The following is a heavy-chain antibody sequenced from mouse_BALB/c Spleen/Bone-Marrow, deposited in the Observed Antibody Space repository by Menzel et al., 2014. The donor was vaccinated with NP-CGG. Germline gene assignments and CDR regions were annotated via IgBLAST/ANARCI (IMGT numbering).Heavy chain of an antibody. CDR2: INPYNGGT. J-gene: IGHJ3*01. V-gene: IGHV1-18*01. D-gene: IGHD1-1*01. CDR1: GYSFTGYT. Sequence: VQLQQSGPELVKPGASMKISCKASGYSFTGYTMNWVRQSHGKNLEWIGLINPYNGGTSYNQKFKGKATLTVDKSSSTAYMALLSLTSEDSAVYYCARENYGSSYGFAYWGQGTLVTVSA. CDR3: ARENYGSSYGFAY.